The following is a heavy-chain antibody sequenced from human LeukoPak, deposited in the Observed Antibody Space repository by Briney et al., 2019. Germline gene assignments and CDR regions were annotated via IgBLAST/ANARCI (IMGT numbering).Heavy chain of an antibody. V-gene: IGHV4-34*01. CDR1: GGSFSGYY. CDR2: INHSGST. D-gene: IGHD6-13*01. J-gene: IGHJ4*02. Sequence: SETLSLTCAVYGGSFSGYYWSWIRQPPGKGLEWIGEINHSGSTNYNPSLKSRVTISVDTSKNQFSLKLSSVTAADTAVYYCARVVESIAAAGHCFDYWGQGTLVTVSS. CDR3: ARVVESIAAAGHCFDY.